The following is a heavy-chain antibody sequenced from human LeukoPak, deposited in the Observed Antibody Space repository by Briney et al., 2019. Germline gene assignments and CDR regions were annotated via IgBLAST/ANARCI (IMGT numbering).Heavy chain of an antibody. Sequence: SVKVSCKASGDTFSSYAIGWVQQAPGQGLEWMGGIIPIFGTANYAQKFQGRVTITADQSTSTAHMELSSLRSEHTAVYYCAREGSVLRYFDWLSIWGQGTLVTVSS. J-gene: IGHJ4*02. CDR3: AREGSVLRYFDWLSI. CDR1: GDTFSSYA. V-gene: IGHV1-69*01. CDR2: IIPIFGTA. D-gene: IGHD3-9*01.